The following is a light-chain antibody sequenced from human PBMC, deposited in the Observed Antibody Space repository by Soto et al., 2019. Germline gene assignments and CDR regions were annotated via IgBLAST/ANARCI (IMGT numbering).Light chain of an antibody. CDR1: SSNIGAGYD. V-gene: IGLV1-40*01. Sequence: QSVLTQPPSVSRAPGQTVTISCTGSSSNIGAGYDVHWYENIPGTAPKLLIYQNNNRPSGVPDRFSGSKSGTSASLAITGLQAEDEADYYCQSYDSSLRSVVFGGGTKLTVL. CDR3: QSYDSSLRSVV. CDR2: QNN. J-gene: IGLJ2*01.